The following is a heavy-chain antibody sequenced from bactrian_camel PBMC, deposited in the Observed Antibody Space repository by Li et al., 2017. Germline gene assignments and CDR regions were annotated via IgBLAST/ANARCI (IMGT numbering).Heavy chain of an antibody. CDR1: GTTTDEAG. Sequence: HVQLVESGGGSVQAGGSLRLSCAASGTTTDEAGMGWYRQAPGREREGVAVISPVRAVSYYADSVVKGRFTISKDDAKNMVYLQMNSLKPEDTAVYYCAADLSISDWVRRRTYGDQQHRVCSQYAYKYWGQGTQVTVSS. CDR3: AADLSISDWVRRRTYGDQQHRVCSQYAYKY. V-gene: IGHV3S63*01. D-gene: IGHD4*01. CDR2: ISPVRAVS. J-gene: IGHJ4*01.